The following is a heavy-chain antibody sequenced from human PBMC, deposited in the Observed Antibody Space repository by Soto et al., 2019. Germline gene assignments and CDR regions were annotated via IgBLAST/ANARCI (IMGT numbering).Heavy chain of an antibody. CDR2: ISSSSSTI. V-gene: IGHV3-48*02. Sequence: GGSLRLSCAASGFTFSSYSMNWVRQAPGKGLEWVSYISSSSSTIYYADSVKGRFTISRDNAKNSLYLQMNSLRDEDTAVYYCARGGHYYGSGSSLLGYDYWGQGTLVTVSS. D-gene: IGHD3-10*01. CDR1: GFTFSSYS. J-gene: IGHJ4*02. CDR3: ARGGHYYGSGSSLLGYDY.